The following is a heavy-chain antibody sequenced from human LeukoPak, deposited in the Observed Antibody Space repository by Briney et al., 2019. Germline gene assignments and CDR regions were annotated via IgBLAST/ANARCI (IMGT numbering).Heavy chain of an antibody. V-gene: IGHV3-15*01. CDR2: IKSKGGGGTV. D-gene: IGHD1-14*01. J-gene: IGHJ4*02. CDR1: GFPFSDAW. Sequence: GGSLRLSCTGSGFPFSDAWMTWVRQAPGQGPEWVGRIKSKGGGGTVDYASAVKGRFTISRDDSENTMYLEMNSLRTDDTAVYYCSKDLPLTGALALNYWGQGALVTVSS. CDR3: SKDLPLTGALALNY.